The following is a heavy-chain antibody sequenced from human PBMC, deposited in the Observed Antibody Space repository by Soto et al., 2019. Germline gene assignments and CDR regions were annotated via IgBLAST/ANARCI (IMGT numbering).Heavy chain of an antibody. CDR1: GFTFYDYT. CDR2: ISWDGGST. J-gene: IGHJ6*02. D-gene: IGHD2-15*01. V-gene: IGHV3-43*01. Sequence: PGGSLSLSCAASGFTFYDYTMHWVRQAPGKGLEWVSLISWDGGSTYYADSVKGRFTISRDNSKISLYLQMNSLRTEDTALYYCAKATGYCSGGSCHYYYYGMDVWGQGTTVTVSS. CDR3: AKATGYCSGGSCHYYYYGMDV.